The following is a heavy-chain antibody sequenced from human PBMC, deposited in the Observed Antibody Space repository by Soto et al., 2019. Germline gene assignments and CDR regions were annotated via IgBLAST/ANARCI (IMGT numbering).Heavy chain of an antibody. J-gene: IGHJ5*02. D-gene: IGHD6-6*01. CDR2: IYYSGRT. CDR1: VGSISSGGYY. Sequence: SETLSLTCTFSVGSISSGGYYWSWIRQHPGKGLEWIGYIYYSGRTYYNPSLHSRVSIAVDTTENQFSLKLTSVTAADTSVYYCARGSFSSSSSWFDPWGRGTLVTVSS. CDR3: ARGSFSSSSSWFDP. V-gene: IGHV4-31*03.